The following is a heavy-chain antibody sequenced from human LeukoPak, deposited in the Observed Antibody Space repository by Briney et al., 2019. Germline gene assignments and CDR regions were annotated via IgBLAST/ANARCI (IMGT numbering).Heavy chain of an antibody. CDR3: ARHILGYCSGGSCYPMYYYMDV. V-gene: IGHV5-51*01. D-gene: IGHD2-15*01. J-gene: IGHJ6*03. Sequence: KPGESLKISCKGSGYSFTSYWIGWVRQMPGKGLEWMGIIYPGDSDTRYSPSFQGQVTISADKSISPAYLQWSSLKASDTAMYYCARHILGYCSGGSCYPMYYYMDVWGKGTAVTVSS. CDR2: IYPGDSDT. CDR1: GYSFTSYW.